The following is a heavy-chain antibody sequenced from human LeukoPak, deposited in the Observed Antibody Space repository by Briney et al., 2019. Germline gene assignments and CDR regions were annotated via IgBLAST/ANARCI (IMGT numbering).Heavy chain of an antibody. V-gene: IGHV3-9*03. CDR1: GFTFDNYA. J-gene: IGHJ4*02. D-gene: IGHD6-19*01. CDR2: ITWNSGSI. CDR3: TRSTGWYNYFDY. Sequence: GGSLRLSCATSGFTFDNYAMHWVRQAPGKGLEWVSGITWNSGSIAYADSVKGRFTISRDNAKNSLYLQMNSLRAEDVALYYCTRSTGWYNYFDYWGQGALVTVSS.